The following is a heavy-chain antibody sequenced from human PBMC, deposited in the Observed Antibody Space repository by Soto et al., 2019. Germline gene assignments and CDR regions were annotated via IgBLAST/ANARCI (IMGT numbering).Heavy chain of an antibody. CDR2: INAGNGNT. CDR1: GYTFTSYA. J-gene: IGHJ4*02. Sequence: ASVKVSCKASGYTFTSYAMHWVRQAPGQRLEWMGWINAGNGNTKYSQKFQGRVTITADKSTSTAYMELSSLRSEDTAVYYCARDREYSSSWYNLDYWGQGTLVTSPQ. V-gene: IGHV1-3*01. CDR3: ARDREYSSSWYNLDY. D-gene: IGHD6-13*01.